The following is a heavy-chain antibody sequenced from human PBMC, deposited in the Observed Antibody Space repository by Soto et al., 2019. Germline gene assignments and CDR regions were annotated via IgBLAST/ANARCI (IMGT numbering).Heavy chain of an antibody. CDR2: ISSSISYM. CDR1: GFTFSRDR. D-gene: IGHD3-9*01. V-gene: IGHV3-21*01. Sequence: PGGARKLPCGASGFTFSRDRMNWVPQSPGKGLEWVSSISSSISYMYYADSVKGRFTISRDNAKNSLYLQMNSLRAEDTAVYYCARRGILTGFDYWGQGTLVTVSS. CDR3: ARRGILTGFDY. J-gene: IGHJ4*02.